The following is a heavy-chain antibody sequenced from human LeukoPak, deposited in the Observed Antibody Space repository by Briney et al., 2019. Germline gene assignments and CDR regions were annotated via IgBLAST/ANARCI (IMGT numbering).Heavy chain of an antibody. J-gene: IGHJ4*02. CDR1: GFTFSSYA. CDR2: ISGSGGST. Sequence: GGSLRLSCAASGFTFSSYAMSWVRQAPGKGLEWVSAISGSGGSTYYADSVKGRFTISRDNSKNTLYLQMNSLRAEDTAVYYCAYSSGYYKIFDYWGQGTLVTVSS. D-gene: IGHD3-22*01. CDR3: AYSSGYYKIFDY. V-gene: IGHV3-23*01.